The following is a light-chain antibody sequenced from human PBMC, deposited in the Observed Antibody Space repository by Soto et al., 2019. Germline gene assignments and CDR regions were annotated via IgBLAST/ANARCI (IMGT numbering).Light chain of an antibody. CDR1: QSISSW. CDR3: LQDYNYPRT. V-gene: IGKV1-5*01. J-gene: IGKJ1*01. CDR2: DAS. Sequence: DIQMTQSPSTLSASVGDRVTITCRASQSISSWLAWYQQKPGKAPKLLIYDASSLESGVPSRFSGSGSGTEFTLTISRLQPDDFPTYYCLQDYNYPRTFGQGTKVDIK.